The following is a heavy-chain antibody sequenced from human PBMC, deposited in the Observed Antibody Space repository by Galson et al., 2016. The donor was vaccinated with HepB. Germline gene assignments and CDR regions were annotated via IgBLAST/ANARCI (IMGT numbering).Heavy chain of an antibody. D-gene: IGHD6-19*01. CDR3: ANDAQWQVLHCLNY. V-gene: IGHV3-23*01. J-gene: IGHJ4*02. Sequence: SLRLSCAASGFTFSNYAMSWVRQAPGKGLEWVSSISGSGGGTYYADSVKGRFTISRDNSNKTLYLQLNSLRAEDTAVYSCANDAQWQVLHCLNYWGQGSLVTVSS. CDR2: ISGSGGGT. CDR1: GFTFSNYA.